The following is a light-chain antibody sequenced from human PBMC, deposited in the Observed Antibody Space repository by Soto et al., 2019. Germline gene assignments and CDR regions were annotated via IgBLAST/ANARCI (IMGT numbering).Light chain of an antibody. CDR1: QSISSY. Sequence: DIQMTQSPSSLSASVGDRVTITCRASQSISSYLNWYQQKPRKAPELLIYAASSLQSGVPSRFSGSGSGTDFTLTISSLQPEDFATHYCQQSYSIPFTFGQGTSLEIK. CDR2: AAS. V-gene: IGKV1-39*01. CDR3: QQSYSIPFT. J-gene: IGKJ2*01.